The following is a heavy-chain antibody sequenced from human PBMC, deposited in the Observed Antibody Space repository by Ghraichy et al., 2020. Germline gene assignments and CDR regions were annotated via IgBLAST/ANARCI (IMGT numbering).Heavy chain of an antibody. CDR3: ASMTTVTNYYYGMDV. CDR1: GGSFSGYY. CDR2: INHSGST. Sequence: SETLSLTCAVYGGSFSGYYWSWIRQPPGKGLEWIGEINHSGSTNYNPSLKSRVTISVDTSKNQFSLKLSSVTAADTAVYYCASMTTVTNYYYGMDVWGQGTTVTVSS. J-gene: IGHJ6*02. D-gene: IGHD4-11*01. V-gene: IGHV4-34*01.